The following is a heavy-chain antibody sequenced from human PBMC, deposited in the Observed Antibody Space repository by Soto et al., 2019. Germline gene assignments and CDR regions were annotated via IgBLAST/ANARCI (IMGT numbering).Heavy chain of an antibody. V-gene: IGHV1-18*04. CDR2: INTYNGNT. J-gene: IGHJ5*02. Sequence: ASVKVSCKASGYTFTRYNINWVRQAPGQGLEWMGWINTYNGNTNYAQKLQGRVTMTTDTSTSTACMELRSLRSDDTALYYCARESTSGWANWFDPWGQGTLVTVSS. CDR1: GYTFTRYN. CDR3: ARESTSGWANWFDP. D-gene: IGHD6-19*01.